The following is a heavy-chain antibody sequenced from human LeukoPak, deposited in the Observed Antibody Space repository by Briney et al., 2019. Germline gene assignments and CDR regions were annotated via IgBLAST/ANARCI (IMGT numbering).Heavy chain of an antibody. Sequence: ASVKVSCKVSGYTLSELSMHWVRQAPGTGLEWMGGFDPGNGETVYAQQFQGRVTMTEDTSTDTAYMELSSLRSEDSGVCFCATGGIYSLLDYWGQGTLVIVSS. D-gene: IGHD2-15*01. CDR1: GYTLSELS. V-gene: IGHV1-24*01. J-gene: IGHJ4*02. CDR3: ATGGIYSLLDY. CDR2: FDPGNGET.